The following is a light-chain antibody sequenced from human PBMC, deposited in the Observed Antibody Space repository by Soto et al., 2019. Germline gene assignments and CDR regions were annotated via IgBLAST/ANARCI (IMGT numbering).Light chain of an antibody. CDR3: YSSRSSSSTFYV. Sequence: QSALTQPVSVSGSPGQSITISCVGTSSDIGNSNYVSWYQQHPGKAPKLMIYGVSNRPSWVSNRFSGSKSGNTGSLTISGLQAEDEADYFCYSSRSSSSTFYVFGTGTKLTVL. CDR1: SSDIGNSNY. CDR2: GVS. J-gene: IGLJ1*01. V-gene: IGLV2-14*03.